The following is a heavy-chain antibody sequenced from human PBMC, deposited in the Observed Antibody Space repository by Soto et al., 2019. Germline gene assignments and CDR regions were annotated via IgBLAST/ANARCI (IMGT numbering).Heavy chain of an antibody. Sequence: GESLKISCKGSGYSFTSYWIGWVRQMPGKGLEWMGIIYPGDSDTRYSPSFQGQVTISADKSISTAYLQWSSLKASDTAMYYCARHLVYSGQEVSFDYWGQGTLVTVAS. CDR2: IYPGDSDT. CDR1: GYSFTSYW. J-gene: IGHJ4*02. V-gene: IGHV5-51*01. CDR3: ARHLVYSGQEVSFDY. D-gene: IGHD5-12*01.